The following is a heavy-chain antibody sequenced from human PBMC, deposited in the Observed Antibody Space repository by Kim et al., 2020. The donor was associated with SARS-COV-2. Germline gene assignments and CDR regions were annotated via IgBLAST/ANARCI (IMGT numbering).Heavy chain of an antibody. D-gene: IGHD3-16*01. CDR3: ERDGGFTNHDWYFDL. V-gene: IGHV3-74*01. J-gene: IGHJ2*01. CDR1: GFNFRNYF. CDR2: ITNSGRTQ. Sequence: GGSLRLSCAASGFNFRNYFMNWVRQAPGKGPVWISRITNSGRTQSYADAAKGRFTTSRDNTKNTLDLEMTRLRAEDTAIYYCERDGGFTNHDWYFDLWGRGILVTVSS.